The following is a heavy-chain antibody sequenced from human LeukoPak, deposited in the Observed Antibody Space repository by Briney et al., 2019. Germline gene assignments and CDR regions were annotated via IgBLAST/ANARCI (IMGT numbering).Heavy chain of an antibody. Sequence: ASVKVSCKASGYTFTGYYMHWVRQAPGQGLEWMGWINPISGGTNYAQKFQGRVTMTRDTSISTAYMELSRLRSDDTAVYYCARSRGGIVVVPVATFDYWGQGTLVTVSS. CDR1: GYTFTGYY. CDR2: INPISGGT. V-gene: IGHV1-2*02. D-gene: IGHD2-2*01. CDR3: ARSRGGIVVVPVATFDY. J-gene: IGHJ4*02.